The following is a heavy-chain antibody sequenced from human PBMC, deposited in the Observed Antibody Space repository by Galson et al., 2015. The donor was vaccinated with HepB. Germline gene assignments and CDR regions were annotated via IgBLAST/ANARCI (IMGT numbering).Heavy chain of an antibody. V-gene: IGHV3-30*18. CDR2: ISYDGSIE. Sequence: SLRLSCAASGFNFGDYGMHWVRQAPGKGLQWVASISYDGSIEKFADSVKGRFTISKDNSKSTLYLQMNRLTTEDTAVYFCAKDPVARAVIITHWFDSWGQGSLVAVSS. CDR1: GFNFGDYG. J-gene: IGHJ5*01. CDR3: AKDPVARAVIITHWFDS. D-gene: IGHD3-10*01.